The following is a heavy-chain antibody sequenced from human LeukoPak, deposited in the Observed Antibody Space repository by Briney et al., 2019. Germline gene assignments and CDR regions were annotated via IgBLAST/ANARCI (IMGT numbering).Heavy chain of an antibody. CDR3: AKISSH. CDR1: GFIFSSFG. D-gene: IGHD3-3*02. Sequence: GGSLRLSCVASGFIFSSFGLHWACQAPGKGLEWVAFIRYDGSSKYYADSVKGRFTISRDISRNTLYLEMNSLRPDDTAVYYCAKISSHWGQGTLVTVSS. V-gene: IGHV3-30*02. J-gene: IGHJ4*02. CDR2: IRYDGSSK.